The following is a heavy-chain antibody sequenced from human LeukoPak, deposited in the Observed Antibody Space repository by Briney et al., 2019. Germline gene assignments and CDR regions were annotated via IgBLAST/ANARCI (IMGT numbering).Heavy chain of an antibody. D-gene: IGHD5-18*01. V-gene: IGHV4-30-4*08. Sequence: SETLSLTCSVSGGSISSSAYHWSWFRQHPGKGLEWIGYIYYTGRTYYNPSLKSRVTISVDTSKNQFSLKLTSVTAADTAVYYCARHAVRGYSYLDYWGQGTLVTVSS. CDR3: ARHAVRGYSYLDY. CDR2: IYYTGRT. CDR1: GGSISSSAYH. J-gene: IGHJ4*02.